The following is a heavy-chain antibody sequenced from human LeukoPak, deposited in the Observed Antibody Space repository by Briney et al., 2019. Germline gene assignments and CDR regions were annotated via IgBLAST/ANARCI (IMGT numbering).Heavy chain of an antibody. J-gene: IGHJ5*02. Sequence: ASVTVSFTASGYTFTIYDINWVRQATGQGLEWMGWMNPNSGNTGYSQKFQGRVTMTRNTSISTAYMELSSLSSEDTAVYYCARGNPSRAGGYDSSGYYYRGNNWFDPWGQGTLVTVSS. D-gene: IGHD3-22*01. CDR2: MNPNSGNT. V-gene: IGHV1-8*01. CDR3: ARGNPSRAGGYDSSGYYYRGNNWFDP. CDR1: GYTFTIYD.